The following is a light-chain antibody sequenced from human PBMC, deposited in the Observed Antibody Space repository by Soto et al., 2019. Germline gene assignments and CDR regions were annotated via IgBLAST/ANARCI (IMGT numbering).Light chain of an antibody. CDR2: KAS. CDR3: QQYNTYSRA. Sequence: DVQMAQSPSTLSASVGDRVTITCRASQSINTCLAWYQQKPGKAPKLLIYKASSLESGVPSRFSGSGSGTEFTLTISSLQTHDFATYYCQQYNTYSRAFGQGTKLEIQ. J-gene: IGKJ2*01. CDR1: QSINTC. V-gene: IGKV1-5*03.